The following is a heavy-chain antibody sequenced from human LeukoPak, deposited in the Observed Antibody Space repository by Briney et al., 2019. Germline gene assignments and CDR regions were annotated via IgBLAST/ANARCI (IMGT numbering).Heavy chain of an antibody. V-gene: IGHV1-24*01. CDR2: FDLEDGET. CDR1: GYTLAELS. CDR3: ATDDLTIFGVVLFF. D-gene: IGHD3-3*01. J-gene: IGHJ4*02. Sequence: ASVKVSCKVSGYTLAELSMHWVRQAPGKGLEWMGGFDLEDGETIYAQKFQGRVTMTEDTSTDTAYMELSSLRSEDTAVYYCATDDLTIFGVVLFFWGQGTLVTVSS.